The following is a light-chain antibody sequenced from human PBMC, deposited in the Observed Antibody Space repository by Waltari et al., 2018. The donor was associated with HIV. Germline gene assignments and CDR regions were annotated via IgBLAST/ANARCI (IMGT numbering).Light chain of an antibody. CDR1: SSDVGGYNL. CDR2: EVS. Sequence: QSAPTQPASVSGSPGQSITISCTGTSSDVGGYNLVSWYQQHPGKAPKLMIYEVSKRPSGVSNRFSGSKSGNTASLTISGLQAEDEADYYCCAYAGSTTYVIFGGGTK. CDR3: CAYAGSTTYVI. J-gene: IGLJ2*01. V-gene: IGLV2-23*02.